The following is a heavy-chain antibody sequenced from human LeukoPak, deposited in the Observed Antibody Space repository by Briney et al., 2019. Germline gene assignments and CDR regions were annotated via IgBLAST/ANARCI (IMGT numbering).Heavy chain of an antibody. J-gene: IGHJ4*02. CDR1: GGSISTNY. D-gene: IGHD4-17*01. CDR3: ARAYDYGDPRGFDS. Sequence: SETLSLTCTVSGGSISTNYWSWIRQPPGEGLEVIGNIYYSGSTNYNPSLKSRVTISVDTSKNQFSLKLSSVTAADTAVYYCARAYDYGDPRGFDSWGQGTLVTVSS. CDR2: IYYSGST. V-gene: IGHV4-59*12.